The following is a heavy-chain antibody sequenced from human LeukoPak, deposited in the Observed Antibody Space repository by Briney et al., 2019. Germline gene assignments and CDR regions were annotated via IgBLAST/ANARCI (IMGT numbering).Heavy chain of an antibody. CDR1: GYTFTGYY. CDR2: INPNSGGT. CDR3: ARDPLPHYYGSGNLDY. D-gene: IGHD3-10*01. Sequence: GASVKVSCKASGYTFTGYYMHWVRQAPGQGLEWMGWINPNSGGTNYAQKFQGRVTMTRDTSISTAYMELSRLRSDDTAVYYCARDPLPHYYGSGNLDYWGQGTLVTVSS. V-gene: IGHV1-2*02. J-gene: IGHJ4*02.